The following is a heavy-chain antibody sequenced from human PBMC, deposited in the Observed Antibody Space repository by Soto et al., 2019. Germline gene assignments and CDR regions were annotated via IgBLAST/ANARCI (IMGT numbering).Heavy chain of an antibody. Sequence: SVKVSCKASGGTFSSYTISWVRQAPGQGLEWMGRIIPILGIANYAQKFQGRVTITADKSTSTAYMELSSLRSEDTAVYYCARDDRARGYCSGGSCYGPHYFDYWGQGTLVTVSS. CDR1: GGTFSSYT. V-gene: IGHV1-69*04. D-gene: IGHD2-15*01. CDR3: ARDDRARGYCSGGSCYGPHYFDY. CDR2: IIPILGIA. J-gene: IGHJ4*02.